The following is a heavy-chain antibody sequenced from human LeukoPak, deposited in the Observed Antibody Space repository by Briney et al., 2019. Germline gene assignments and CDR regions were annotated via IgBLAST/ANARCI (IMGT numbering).Heavy chain of an antibody. J-gene: IGHJ4*02. D-gene: IGHD3-22*01. Sequence: GGSLRLSCAASGFTVSSNYMSWVRQAPGKGLEWVSGISESGGGTYYGDSVKGRFTISRDNSKNALYLQMNSLRAEDTAVYYCAKATPYYYDTSGPIDYWGQGTLVTVSS. CDR1: GFTVSSNY. CDR2: ISESGGGT. CDR3: AKATPYYYDTSGPIDY. V-gene: IGHV3-23*01.